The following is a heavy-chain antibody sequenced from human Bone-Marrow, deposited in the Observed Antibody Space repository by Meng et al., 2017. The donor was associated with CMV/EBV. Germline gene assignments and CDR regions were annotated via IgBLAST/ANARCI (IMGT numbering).Heavy chain of an antibody. CDR3: ARSAVPAYYGMDV. V-gene: IGHV4-30-4*08. J-gene: IGHJ6*02. CDR1: CRSLSSGDYC. CDR2: IYYSGGT. Sequence: SCRSLSSGDYCWSWIRQPPGKGLACIGYIYYSGGTYYGPSLKGRVTISVDTSKNQFSLKLSSVTAADTAVYYCARSAVPAYYGMDVWGQGTTVTVSS. D-gene: IGHD2-2*01.